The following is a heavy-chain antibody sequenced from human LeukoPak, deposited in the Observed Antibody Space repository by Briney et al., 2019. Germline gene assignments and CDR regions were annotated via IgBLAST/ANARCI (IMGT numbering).Heavy chain of an antibody. D-gene: IGHD5-18*01. V-gene: IGHV1-2*04. J-gene: IGHJ3*02. CDR3: ATSGYTYGALDI. CDR1: GGTFSSYA. CDR2: IHPNSGGT. Sequence: ASVNVSCKASGGTFSSYAISWVRQAPGQGLEWMGWIHPNSGGTNYAQKFQGWVTMTRDTSISTAYMELARLRSDDTAMYYCATSGYTYGALDIWGQGTMVTVSS.